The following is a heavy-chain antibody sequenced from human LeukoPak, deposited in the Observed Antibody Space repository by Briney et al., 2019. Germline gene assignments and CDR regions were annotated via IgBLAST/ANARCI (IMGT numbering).Heavy chain of an antibody. Sequence: PSETLSLTCTVSGGSISSGDYYWGWIRQPPGKGLEWIGYIYYSGSTYYNPSLKSRVTISVDTSKNQFSLKLSSVTAADTAVYYCARRAYYYDSSGYPTTYYFDYWGQGTLVTVSS. CDR1: GGSISSGDYY. D-gene: IGHD3-22*01. CDR3: ARRAYYYDSSGYPTTYYFDY. V-gene: IGHV4-30-4*01. CDR2: IYYSGST. J-gene: IGHJ4*02.